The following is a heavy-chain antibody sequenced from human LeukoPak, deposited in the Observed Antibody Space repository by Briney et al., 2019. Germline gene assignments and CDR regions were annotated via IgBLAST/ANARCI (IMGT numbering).Heavy chain of an antibody. V-gene: IGHV4-61*01. D-gene: IGHD6-19*01. Sequence: KPSETLSLTSTVSGGSVSSASYYWTWIRQPPGKGLEWIGYIYASGNTNYNPSLKSRVTISVDTSKNQFSLKLSSVTAADTAVYYCARDPPVAGTSWGQGTLVTVSS. CDR2: IYASGNT. CDR3: ARDPPVAGTS. CDR1: GGSVSSASYY. J-gene: IGHJ4*02.